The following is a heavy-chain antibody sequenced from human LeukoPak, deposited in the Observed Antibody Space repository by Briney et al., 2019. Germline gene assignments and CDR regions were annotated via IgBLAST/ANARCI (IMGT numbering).Heavy chain of an antibody. CDR1: GFTFINYE. Sequence: AGGSLRLSCAASGFTFINYEMNWVRQAPGKGLEWVSYISSSGGTIYYADSVKGRFTISRDNAKNSLYLQMNSLRAEDTAVYYCARGSLQLYDIKPKYNWFDPWGQGTLVTVSS. D-gene: IGHD3-9*01. CDR2: ISSSGGTI. J-gene: IGHJ5*02. CDR3: ARGSLQLYDIKPKYNWFDP. V-gene: IGHV3-48*03.